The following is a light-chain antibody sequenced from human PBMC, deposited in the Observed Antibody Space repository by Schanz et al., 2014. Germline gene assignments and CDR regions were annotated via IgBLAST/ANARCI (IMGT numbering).Light chain of an antibody. J-gene: IGKJ2*01. CDR2: DAS. CDR3: QHYSVPSGT. Sequence: DIQMPQSPSTLSASVGDRVTISCRASQNINTWLAWYQQKPGKAPKLLISDASSLESGVPSRFSGSGSGTDFTLSISGLQPDDFATFYCQHYSVPSGTFGQGTKLEIK. V-gene: IGKV1-5*01. CDR1: QNINTW.